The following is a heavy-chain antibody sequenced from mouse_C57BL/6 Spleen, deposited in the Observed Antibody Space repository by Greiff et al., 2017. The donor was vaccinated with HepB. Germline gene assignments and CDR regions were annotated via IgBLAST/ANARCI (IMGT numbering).Heavy chain of an antibody. J-gene: IGHJ4*01. Sequence: QVQLKESGPGLVQPSQSLSITCTVSGFSLTSYGVHWVRQSPGKGLEWLGVIWSGGSTDYNAAFISRLSISKDNSKSQVFFKMNSLQADDTAIYYCARKDGNYLYYAMDYWGQGTSVTVSS. D-gene: IGHD2-1*01. CDR1: GFSLTSYG. CDR2: IWSGGST. V-gene: IGHV2-2*01. CDR3: ARKDGNYLYYAMDY.